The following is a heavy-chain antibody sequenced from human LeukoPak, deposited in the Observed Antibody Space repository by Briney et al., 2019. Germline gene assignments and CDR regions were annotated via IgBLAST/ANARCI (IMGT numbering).Heavy chain of an antibody. Sequence: SETLSLTCTVSGASISSYYWSWIRQPPGKGLEWIGYISYSGSTNYTPSLKSRVNISADTYKNQVSLTLSSVTAADTAVYYCARHPELYFLDYWGQGTLVTVSS. CDR1: GASISSYY. J-gene: IGHJ4*02. V-gene: IGHV4-59*08. D-gene: IGHD2-8*01. CDR3: ARHPELYFLDY. CDR2: ISYSGST.